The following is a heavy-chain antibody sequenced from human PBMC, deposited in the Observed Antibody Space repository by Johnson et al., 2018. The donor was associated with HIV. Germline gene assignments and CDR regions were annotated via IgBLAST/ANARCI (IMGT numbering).Heavy chain of an antibody. Sequence: EVQLVESGGGLVQPGRSLRLSCAASGFTFDDYAMHWVRQAPGKGLEWVSGINWNGGSTGYADSVKGRFTISRDIANNSLYLQMNSLRAEDTALYYCAKERGYSYGRGAFDIWGQGTMVTVSS. CDR1: GFTFDDYA. CDR3: AKERGYSYGRGAFDI. J-gene: IGHJ3*02. CDR2: INWNGGST. V-gene: IGHV3-9*01. D-gene: IGHD5-18*01.